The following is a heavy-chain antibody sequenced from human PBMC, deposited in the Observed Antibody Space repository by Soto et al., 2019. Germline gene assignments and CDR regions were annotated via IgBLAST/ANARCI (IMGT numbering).Heavy chain of an antibody. Sequence: QVELGQSGFEVKNPGSSVKVSCKASGDTFSNYAINWVRQAPGQGLEWMGGIIPFYDKPNYAENFLGRVTISADKFTATAYLEVSSLRSEDTAVYFCARGYRELFFYAMDVWGRGTPVIVSS. CDR3: ARGYRELFFYAMDV. J-gene: IGHJ6*02. D-gene: IGHD3-10*01. CDR2: IIPFYDKP. CDR1: GDTFSNYA. V-gene: IGHV1-69*06.